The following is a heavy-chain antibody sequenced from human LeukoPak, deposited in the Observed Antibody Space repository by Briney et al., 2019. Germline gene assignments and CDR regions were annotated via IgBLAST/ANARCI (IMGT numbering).Heavy chain of an antibody. J-gene: IGHJ5*02. V-gene: IGHV3-30*18. CDR2: TSFDGSHN. D-gene: IGHD3-10*01. CDR3: AKKLAGSYYNLPDH. Sequence: GGSLRLSCAASGFAFNTYGMHWVRQAPGKGLEWVAVTSFDGSHNFYADSVKGRFTISRDNSKNALYLQMDSLKPDDTAVYYCAKKLAGSYYNLPDHWGQGTLVTVSS. CDR1: GFAFNTYG.